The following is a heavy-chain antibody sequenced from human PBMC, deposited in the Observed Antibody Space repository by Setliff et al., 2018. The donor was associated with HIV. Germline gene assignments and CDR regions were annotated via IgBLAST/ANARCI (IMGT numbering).Heavy chain of an antibody. CDR1: GFSFTSYG. J-gene: IGHJ1*01. Sequence: ASVKVSCKVSGFSFTSYGIIWVRQAPGQGLEWMGWINAGNGNTKYSQKLQGRVTMTRDTSTSTVYMELSSLRSEDTAVYYCARDPAPSSSASYFQHWGQGTPVTVSS. CDR2: INAGNGNT. D-gene: IGHD6-6*01. V-gene: IGHV1-18*01. CDR3: ARDPAPSSSASYFQH.